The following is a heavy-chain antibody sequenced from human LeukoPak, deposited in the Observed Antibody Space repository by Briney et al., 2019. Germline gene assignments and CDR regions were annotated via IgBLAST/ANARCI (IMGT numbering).Heavy chain of an antibody. CDR2: INHSGTT. D-gene: IGHD1-1*01. CDR1: GGSLSGFY. J-gene: IGHJ5*02. Sequence: PSETLSLTCAVHGGSLSGFYWSWIRQPPGKGLEWIGEINHSGTTNYNPSLKSRVTISVVTSKNQVSLDLASVTAADTAVYYCARASSFDKTTRWNPAYFGPWGPGSLVTVAS. V-gene: IGHV4-34*01. CDR3: ARASSFDKTTRWNPAYFGP.